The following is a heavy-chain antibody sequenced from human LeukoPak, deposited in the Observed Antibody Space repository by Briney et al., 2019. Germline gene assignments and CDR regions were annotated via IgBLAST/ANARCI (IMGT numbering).Heavy chain of an antibody. Sequence: ASVKVSCKASGYTFTSYGISWVRQAPGQGLEWMGWISAYNGNTNYAQKLQGRVTMTTDTSTSTAYMELRSLRSDDTAVYYCASQGRDYYDSSGYYPFGEKIDYWGQGTLVTVSS. V-gene: IGHV1-18*01. CDR2: ISAYNGNT. CDR1: GYTFTSYG. D-gene: IGHD3-22*01. J-gene: IGHJ4*02. CDR3: ASQGRDYYDSSGYYPFGEKIDY.